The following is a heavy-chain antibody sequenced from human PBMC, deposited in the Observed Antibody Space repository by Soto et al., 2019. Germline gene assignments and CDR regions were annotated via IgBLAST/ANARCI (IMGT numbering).Heavy chain of an antibody. J-gene: IGHJ6*02. Sequence: GGSLRLSCAASGFTFSSYGMHWVRQAPCKGLEWVAVIWYDGSNKYYADSVKGRFTISRDNSKNTLYLQMNSLRAEDTAVYYCARDKGRLKSFDFWSGYYYYGMDVWGQGTTVTVSS. CDR3: ARDKGRLKSFDFWSGYYYYGMDV. D-gene: IGHD3-3*01. CDR1: GFTFSSYG. CDR2: IWYDGSNK. V-gene: IGHV3-33*01.